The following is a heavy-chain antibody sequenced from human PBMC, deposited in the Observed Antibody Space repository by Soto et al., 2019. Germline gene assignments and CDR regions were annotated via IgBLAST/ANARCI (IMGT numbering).Heavy chain of an antibody. D-gene: IGHD6-19*01. J-gene: IGHJ3*02. CDR2: ISSSSSTI. Sequence: EVQLVESGGGLVQPGGSLRLSCAASGFTFSSYSMNWVRQAPGKGLEWVSYISSSSSTIYYADSVKGRFTISRDNAKNSLYLQMNSLRDEDTAVYYCARDHDSSGWYEPFDIWGQGTMVTVSS. CDR1: GFTFSSYS. CDR3: ARDHDSSGWYEPFDI. V-gene: IGHV3-48*02.